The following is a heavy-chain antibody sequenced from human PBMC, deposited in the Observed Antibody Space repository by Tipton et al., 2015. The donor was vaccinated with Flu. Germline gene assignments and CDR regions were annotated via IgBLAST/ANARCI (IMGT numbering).Heavy chain of an antibody. Sequence: VQLVQSGAELKKPGESLKISCEVSEDTFSYHWIGWVRQMPGKGLEWVGLIYPTNSDTRYSPTFQGPVTLTVDKSTNTVFLNWSRLKASDTAMYYCARLRTRDVTPREAFDIWGQGTMVIVSS. J-gene: IGHJ3*02. CDR3: ARLRTRDVTPREAFDI. D-gene: IGHD2-21*02. CDR1: EDTFSYHW. V-gene: IGHV5-51*03. CDR2: IYPTNSDT.